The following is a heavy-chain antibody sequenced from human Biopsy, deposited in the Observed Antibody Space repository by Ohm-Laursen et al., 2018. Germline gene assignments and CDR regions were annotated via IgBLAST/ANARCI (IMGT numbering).Heavy chain of an antibody. CDR1: GYTFTAYF. J-gene: IGHJ3*02. Sequence: ASVKASCKVSGYTFTAYFIHWVRQSPGQGLEWMGWVNPNSGATNYAQKFQGRVTMTSDTSISTAYIELRRLISDDAAVYFCARDRMVTIITLVRADTFDIWGQGTLVSVSS. CDR2: VNPNSGAT. D-gene: IGHD3-10*01. CDR3: ARDRMVTIITLVRADTFDI. V-gene: IGHV1-2*02.